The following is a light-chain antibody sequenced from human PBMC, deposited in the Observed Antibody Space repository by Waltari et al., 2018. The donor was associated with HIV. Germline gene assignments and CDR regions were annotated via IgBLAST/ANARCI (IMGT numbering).Light chain of an antibody. V-gene: IGLV2-8*01. CDR3: SSYAGSNTDVV. Sequence: QSALTQPPSASGSPGQAVTIPCTGTSSDAGGYNYVSWYQQHPGKAPKLMIYEVSKRPAGVPDRFSGSKSGNTASLTVSGLQAEDEADYYCSSYAGSNTDVVFGGGTKLTVL. J-gene: IGLJ2*01. CDR2: EVS. CDR1: SSDAGGYNY.